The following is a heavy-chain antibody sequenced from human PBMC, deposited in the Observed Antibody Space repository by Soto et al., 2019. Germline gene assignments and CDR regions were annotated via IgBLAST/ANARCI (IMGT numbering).Heavy chain of an antibody. Sequence: GGSLRLSCAASGFTFSSYAMSWVRQVPGKGLEWVSGLSGSGGNTNYADSVKGRFTISRDNSKNTLYLQMNSLRAEDTAVYYCAKGSYYDFWSGYSYYFDYWGQGTLVTVSS. CDR3: AKGSYYDFWSGYSYYFDY. D-gene: IGHD3-3*01. V-gene: IGHV3-23*01. J-gene: IGHJ4*02. CDR2: LSGSGGNT. CDR1: GFTFSSYA.